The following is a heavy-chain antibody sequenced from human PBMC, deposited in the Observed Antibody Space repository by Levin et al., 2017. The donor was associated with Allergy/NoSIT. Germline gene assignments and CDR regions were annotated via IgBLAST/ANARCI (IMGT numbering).Heavy chain of an antibody. D-gene: IGHD2-2*01. CDR1: EDTFTGYY. Sequence: ASVKVSCKASEDTFTGYYMHWVRQAPGQGLEWMRWINPNSGGTNYAQKFQGRVTMTRDTSISTAYMELSRLRSDDTAVYYCASDPSSTSLNWFDPWGQGTLVTVSS. J-gene: IGHJ5*02. CDR3: ASDPSSTSLNWFDP. CDR2: INPNSGGT. V-gene: IGHV1-2*02.